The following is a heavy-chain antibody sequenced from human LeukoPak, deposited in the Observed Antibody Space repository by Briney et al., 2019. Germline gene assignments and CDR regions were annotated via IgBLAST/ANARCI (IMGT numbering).Heavy chain of an antibody. CDR2: IYYSGRT. CDR1: GGSISSYY. D-gene: IGHD4-17*01. CDR3: ARDGRDGDHELPFDH. Sequence: SETLSLTCTVAGGSISSYYWSWIRQPPGKGLGWLGYIYYSGRTYYKPSLKSRATISVDTSKNQFSLKLSSVTAADTAVYYCARDGRDGDHELPFDHWGLGTLVTGSS. V-gene: IGHV4-59*12. J-gene: IGHJ4*02.